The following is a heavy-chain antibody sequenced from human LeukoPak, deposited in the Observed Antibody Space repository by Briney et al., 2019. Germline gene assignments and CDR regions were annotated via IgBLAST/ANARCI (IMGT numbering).Heavy chain of an antibody. V-gene: IGHV4-34*01. Sequence: SETLSHTCAVYVGTFSGHYWSWIRQPPGKGLEWIGEIDHTGNSNYKSALKSRVTISVDTSKNQFSLKLNSVTAADTAVYYCARASQRETYFNAFDIWGQGTMVTVSS. CDR3: ARASQRETYFNAFDI. J-gene: IGHJ3*02. D-gene: IGHD1-26*01. CDR1: VGTFSGHY. CDR2: IDHTGNS.